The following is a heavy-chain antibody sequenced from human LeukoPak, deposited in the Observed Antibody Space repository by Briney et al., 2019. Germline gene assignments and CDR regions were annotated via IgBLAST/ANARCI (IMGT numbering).Heavy chain of an antibody. J-gene: IGHJ4*02. V-gene: IGHV3-30*02. CDR3: AKAHPKSWFGELNY. CDR1: GITFSSYG. Sequence: PGGPLRLSCAASGITFSSYGMHWVRQAPGKGLEWVAFIRYDGSNKYYADSVKGRFTISRDNSKNTLYLQMNSLRAEDTAVYYCAKAHPKSWFGELNYWGQGTLVTVSS. CDR2: IRYDGSNK. D-gene: IGHD3-10*01.